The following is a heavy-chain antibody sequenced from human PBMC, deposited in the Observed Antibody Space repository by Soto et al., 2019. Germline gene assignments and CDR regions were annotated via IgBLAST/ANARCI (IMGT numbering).Heavy chain of an antibody. CDR1: GYTFTSYA. V-gene: IGHV1-3*01. CDR3: ASESYDSSGYYYVLGYYGMDV. D-gene: IGHD3-22*01. J-gene: IGHJ6*02. Sequence: GTSVKVSCKASGYTFTSYAMHWVRQAPGQRLEWMGWINAGNGNTKYSQKFQGRVTITRDTSASTAYMELSSLRSEDTAVYYCASESYDSSGYYYVLGYYGMDVWGQGTTVTVSS. CDR2: INAGNGNT.